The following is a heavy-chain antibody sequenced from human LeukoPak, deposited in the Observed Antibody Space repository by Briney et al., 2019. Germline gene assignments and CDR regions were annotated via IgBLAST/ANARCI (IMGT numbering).Heavy chain of an antibody. CDR1: GFTVSSSF. Sequence: GGSLRLSCAASGFTVSSSFMSWVRQAPGKGLEWVSVIYSGGSTYYADSVKGRFTISRDNSKNTLYLQMNSLRADDTAVYYCVRDGVDYSFEYWGQGTQVTVSS. V-gene: IGHV3-53*01. D-gene: IGHD4-11*01. J-gene: IGHJ4*02. CDR2: IYSGGST. CDR3: VRDGVDYSFEY.